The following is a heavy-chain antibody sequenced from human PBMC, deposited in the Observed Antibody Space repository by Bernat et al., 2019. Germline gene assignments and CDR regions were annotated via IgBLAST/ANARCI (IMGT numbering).Heavy chain of an antibody. D-gene: IGHD3-16*01. CDR3: ARARNIMITFGGVML. CDR2: ISSSSSYT. J-gene: IGHJ4*02. Sequence: QVQLVESGGGLVKPGGSLRLSCAASGFTFSDYYMSWIRQAPGKGLEWVSYISSSSSYTNYAGSVKGRFTISRDNAKNSLYLQMNSLRAEDTAVYYCARARNIMITFGGVMLWGQGTLVTVSS. V-gene: IGHV3-11*05. CDR1: GFTFSDYY.